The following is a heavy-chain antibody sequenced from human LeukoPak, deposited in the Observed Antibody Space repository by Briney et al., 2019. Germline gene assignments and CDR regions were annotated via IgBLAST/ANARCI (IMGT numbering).Heavy chain of an antibody. CDR2: ISGSGGST. CDR1: GFTFSSYA. J-gene: IGHJ4*02. Sequence: GGSLRLSCAASGFTFSSYAMSWVRQAPGKGLEWVSAISGSGGSTYYADSVKGRFTISRDNSKNTLYLQMNSLRAEDTAVYYCAKDLSPGYSSGWYPYFDYWGQGTLVTVSS. D-gene: IGHD6-19*01. CDR3: AKDLSPGYSSGWYPYFDY. V-gene: IGHV3-23*01.